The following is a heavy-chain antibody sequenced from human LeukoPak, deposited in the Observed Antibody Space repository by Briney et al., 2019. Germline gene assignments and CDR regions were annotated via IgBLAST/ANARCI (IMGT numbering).Heavy chain of an antibody. CDR1: GGSISSYY. V-gene: IGHV4-59*01. CDR2: IYYSGST. CDR3: ASSLTESSEFDY. Sequence: PSETLSLTCTVSGGSISSYYWSWIRQPPGKGLEWIGYIYYSGSTNYNPSLKSRVTISVDTSKNQFSLKLSSVTAAGTAVYYCASSLTESSEFDYWGQGTLVTVSS. J-gene: IGHJ4*02. D-gene: IGHD6-25*01.